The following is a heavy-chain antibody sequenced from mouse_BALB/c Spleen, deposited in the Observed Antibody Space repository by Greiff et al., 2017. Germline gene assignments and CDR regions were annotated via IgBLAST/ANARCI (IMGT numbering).Heavy chain of an antibody. V-gene: IGHV5-6-5*01. Sequence: EVQGVESGGGLVKPGGSLKLSCAASGFTFSSYAMSWVRQTPEKRLEWVASISSGGSTYYPDSVKGRFTISRDNARNILYLQMSSLRSEDTAMYYCARLRYFDYWGQGTTLTVSS. J-gene: IGHJ2*01. CDR3: ARLRYFDY. D-gene: IGHD1-1*01. CDR1: GFTFSSYA. CDR2: ISSGGST.